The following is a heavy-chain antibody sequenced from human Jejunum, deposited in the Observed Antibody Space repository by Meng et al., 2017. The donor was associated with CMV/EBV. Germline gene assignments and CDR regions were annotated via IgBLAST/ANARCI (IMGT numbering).Heavy chain of an antibody. Sequence: GFTGSSDYMTWVRQAPGKGLEWVSVIYTGGTTHYADSVKGRFTISRDSSKNTLFLQMNSLRAEDTAVYYCARALTGTYYYGRDVWGQGTTVTVSS. CDR2: IYTGGTT. CDR1: GFTGSSDY. D-gene: IGHD1-20*01. V-gene: IGHV3-53*01. J-gene: IGHJ6*02. CDR3: ARALTGTYYYGRDV.